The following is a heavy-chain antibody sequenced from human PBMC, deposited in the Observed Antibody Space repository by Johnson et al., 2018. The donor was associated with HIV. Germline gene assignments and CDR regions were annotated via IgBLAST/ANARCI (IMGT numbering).Heavy chain of an antibody. Sequence: VQLVESGGGLVQPGGSLRLSCAASGFTFSNYAMSWVRQAPGKGLEWVSVIIASGGNTDYADSVKGRFTISRDNSKNTLYLQMNSLRAEDTAVYYCARDQGGFGELLWAGGAFDIWGQGTMVTVSS. D-gene: IGHD3-10*01. CDR1: GFTFSNYA. CDR3: ARDQGGFGELLWAGGAFDI. CDR2: IIASGGNT. J-gene: IGHJ3*02. V-gene: IGHV3-23*04.